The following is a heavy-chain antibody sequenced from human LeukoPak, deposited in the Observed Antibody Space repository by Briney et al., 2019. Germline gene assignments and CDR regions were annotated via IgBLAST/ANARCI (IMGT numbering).Heavy chain of an antibody. CDR3: ARDSPSRYCSSTSCYGFDY. Sequence: GGSLRLSCAASGFTFSSYSMNWVRQAPGKGLEWVSYISSSSSTIYYADSVKGRFTISRDNAKNSLYLQMNSLRAEDTAVYYCARDSPSRYCSSTSCYGFDYWGQGTLVTVSS. CDR1: GFTFSSYS. D-gene: IGHD2-2*01. CDR2: ISSSSSTI. J-gene: IGHJ4*02. V-gene: IGHV3-48*04.